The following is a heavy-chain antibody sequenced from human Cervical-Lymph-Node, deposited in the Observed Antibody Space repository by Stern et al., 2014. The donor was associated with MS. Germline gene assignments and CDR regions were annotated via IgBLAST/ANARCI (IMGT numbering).Heavy chain of an antibody. J-gene: IGHJ5*02. CDR3: ARATDL. V-gene: IGHV4-59*01. CDR1: GASITSYY. Sequence: QVQLQESAPGLLRPSETLSLTCTVSGASITSYYWSWIRQPPGKGLEWIGYIYYSGTTNYNDSLKGRVAIAIDTSKTQFSLRLSSGTAADTAVYYCARATDLWGQGTLVTVS. CDR2: IYYSGTT.